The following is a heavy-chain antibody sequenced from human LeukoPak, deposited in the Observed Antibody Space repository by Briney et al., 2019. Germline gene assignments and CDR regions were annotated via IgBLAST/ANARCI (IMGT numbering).Heavy chain of an antibody. D-gene: IGHD4-17*01. J-gene: IGHJ3*02. CDR1: GFTFSTYW. CDR3: ARDQGTTVTSYAFDI. CDR2: IKQDGSEK. Sequence: GGSLRLSCATSGFTFSTYWMTWVRQAPGKGLEWVANIKQDGSEKYYVDSVKGRFTISRDNTKNSLYLQMNSLRAEDTAVYSCARDQGTTVTSYAFDIWGQGTMVTVSS. V-gene: IGHV3-7*01.